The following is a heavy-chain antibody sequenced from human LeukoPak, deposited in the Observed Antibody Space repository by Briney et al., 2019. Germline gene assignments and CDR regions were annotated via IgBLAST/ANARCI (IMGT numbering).Heavy chain of an antibody. Sequence: PSETLSLTCTVSGGSISSYYWSWLRQPAGKGLEWIGRIYTSGSTNYNPSLKSRVTMSVDTSKNQFSLKLSSVTAADTAVYYCARADIDDYVWGSEASDAFDIWGQGTMVTVSS. CDR3: ARADIDDYVWGSEASDAFDI. CDR1: GGSISSYY. D-gene: IGHD3-16*01. V-gene: IGHV4-4*07. J-gene: IGHJ3*02. CDR2: IYTSGST.